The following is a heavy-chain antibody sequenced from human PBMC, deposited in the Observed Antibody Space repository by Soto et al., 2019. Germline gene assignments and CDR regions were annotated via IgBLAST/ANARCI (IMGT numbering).Heavy chain of an antibody. CDR2: ISAYNGNT. CDR1: GYTFTSYG. Sequence: ASVKVSCKASGYTFTSYGISWVRQAPGQGLEWMGWISAYNGNTNYAQKLQGRVTMTTDTSTSTAYMELWSLRSDDTAVYYCARSGTHYGSGRGGWFDPWGQGTLVTVSS. V-gene: IGHV1-18*01. D-gene: IGHD3-10*01. J-gene: IGHJ5*02. CDR3: ARSGTHYGSGRGGWFDP.